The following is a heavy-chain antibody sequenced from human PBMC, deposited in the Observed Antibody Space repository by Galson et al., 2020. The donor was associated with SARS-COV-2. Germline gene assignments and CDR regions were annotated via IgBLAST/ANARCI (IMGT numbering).Heavy chain of an antibody. CDR2: ISWNSGTI. D-gene: IGHD1-26*01. V-gene: IGHV3-9*01. CDR1: GFTFDKYA. CDR3: AKSESGKYWAGSDY. J-gene: IGHJ4*02. Sequence: SLKISCAASGFTFDKYAMYWVRQAPGKGLEWVSGISWNSGTIGYGDSVKGRFTISRDNAKNSLYLQMNSLRPEDTAFYYCAKSESGKYWAGSDYWGQGTLVTVAS.